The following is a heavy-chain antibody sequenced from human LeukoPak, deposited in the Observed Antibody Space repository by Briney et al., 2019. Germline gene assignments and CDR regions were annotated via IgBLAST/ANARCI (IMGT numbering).Heavy chain of an antibody. J-gene: IGHJ4*02. CDR3: VRDRELHY. V-gene: IGHV4-30-2*02. CDR1: GGSISSGGYS. D-gene: IGHD1-26*01. CDR2: IYHSGST. Sequence: SETLSLTCALSGGSISSGGYSWSWIRQPPGKGLEWIGYIYHSGSTYNNPSLKSRVTISVDTSKNQFSLKLSSVTAADTAVYYRVRDRELHYWGQGTLVTVSS.